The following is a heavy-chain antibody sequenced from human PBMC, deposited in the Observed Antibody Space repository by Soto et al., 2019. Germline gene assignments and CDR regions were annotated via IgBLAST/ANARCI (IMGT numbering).Heavy chain of an antibody. D-gene: IGHD3-16*01. J-gene: IGHJ6*02. V-gene: IGHV3-74*01. CDR2: INSDGSST. CDR1: GLSFSSYW. CDR3: ASEASYYETSSALAV. Sequence: SGGSLRLSCVVSGLSFSSYWFHWVRQAPGKGLVWVSRINSDGSSTTYADSVKGRFTTSRDNAKNTVYLQMNSLRAEDTAVYYCASEASYYETSSALAVWGQGSTVTVS.